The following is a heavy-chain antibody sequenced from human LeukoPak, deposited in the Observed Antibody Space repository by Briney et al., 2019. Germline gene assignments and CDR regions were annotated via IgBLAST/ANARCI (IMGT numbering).Heavy chain of an antibody. J-gene: IGHJ4*02. Sequence: PSETLSLTCTVSGGSISSYSRSWIRQPPGKGLEWIGYIYYSGSINYNPSLKSRVTISVDTSKYQFSLELSSVTAADTAVYYCATNIPTPTTSPPLGYWGQGTLVTVSS. CDR3: ATNIPTPTTSPPLGY. CDR1: GGSISSYS. CDR2: IYYSGSI. D-gene: IGHD1-26*01. V-gene: IGHV4-59*08.